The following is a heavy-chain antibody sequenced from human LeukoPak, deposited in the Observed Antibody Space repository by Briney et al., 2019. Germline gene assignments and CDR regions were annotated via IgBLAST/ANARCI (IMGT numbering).Heavy chain of an antibody. V-gene: IGHV1-2*02. Sequence: ASVKVSCKASGYTFTGYYMHWVRQAPGQGLEWMGWINPNSGGTNYAQKFQGRVTMTRDTSISTAYMELSRLRSDDTAVYYCARELTGKVNWFDPGGQGTLVTVSS. D-gene: IGHD7-27*01. J-gene: IGHJ5*02. CDR3: ARELTGKVNWFDP. CDR2: INPNSGGT. CDR1: GYTFTGYY.